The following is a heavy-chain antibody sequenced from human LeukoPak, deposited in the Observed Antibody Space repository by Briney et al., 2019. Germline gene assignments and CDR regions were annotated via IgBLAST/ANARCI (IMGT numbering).Heavy chain of an antibody. CDR2: IYYSGST. D-gene: IGHD6-19*01. Sequence: SETLSLTCAVYGGSFSGYYWSWIRQPPGKGLEWIGYIYYSGSTNYNPSLKSRVTISVDTSKNQFSLKLSSVTAADTAVYYCARRAVAGRINDYWGQGTLVTVSS. CDR3: ARRAVAGRINDY. V-gene: IGHV4-59*12. J-gene: IGHJ4*02. CDR1: GGSFSGYY.